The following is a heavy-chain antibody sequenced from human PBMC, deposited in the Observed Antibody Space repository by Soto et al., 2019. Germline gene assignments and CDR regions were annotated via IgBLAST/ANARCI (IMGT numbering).Heavy chain of an antibody. V-gene: IGHV3-23*01. D-gene: IGHD6-19*01. CDR1: GFTFSLYA. CDR2: ISGGGGST. J-gene: IGHJ4*02. Sequence: PGGSLRLSCAASGFTFSLYAMSWVRQAPGKGLEWVSTISGGGGSTFYADSVKGRFTVSRDNSKNTLYLQMNSLRAEDTAVYYCAKGTSSGWPYYFDYWGQGTLVTVSS. CDR3: AKGTSSGWPYYFDY.